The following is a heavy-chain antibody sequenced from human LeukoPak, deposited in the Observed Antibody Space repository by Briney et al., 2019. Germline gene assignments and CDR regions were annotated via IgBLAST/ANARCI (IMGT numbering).Heavy chain of an antibody. CDR3: VKDQTRLWLPGYALHI. V-gene: IGHV3-64D*06. Sequence: GGSLRLSCSASGFTFSNFVMHWVRQPPGKGLEYVSAINSKGDSRYYADSVKGRFTISRDNSKNTLYLQMSSLRAEDTAVYYCVKDQTRLWLPGYALHIWGQGTMVTVFS. CDR1: GFTFSNFV. CDR2: INSKGDSR. D-gene: IGHD5-18*01. J-gene: IGHJ3*02.